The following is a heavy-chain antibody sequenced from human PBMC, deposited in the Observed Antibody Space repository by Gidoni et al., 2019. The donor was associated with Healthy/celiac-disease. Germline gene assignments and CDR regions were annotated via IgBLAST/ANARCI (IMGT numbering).Heavy chain of an antibody. CDR2: LSYDGSNK. D-gene: IGHD3-10*01. J-gene: IGHJ4*01. CDR3: ARALYGSGSSLTH. Sequence: VRQAPGKGLEWVAVLSYDGSNKYYAVSVKGRFTISRDNSKNTLYLQMNSLSAEDTAVYYCARALYGSGSSLTHWGHGTLVTVSS. V-gene: IGHV3-30-3*01.